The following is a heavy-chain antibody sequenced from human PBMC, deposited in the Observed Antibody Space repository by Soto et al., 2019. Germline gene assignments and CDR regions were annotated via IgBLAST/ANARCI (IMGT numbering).Heavy chain of an antibody. CDR2: IKFDGSEK. J-gene: IGHJ5*02. CDR3: VKDGGYCSSATCYSPRNHYFDA. CDR1: GFDFSVYW. Sequence: PVGSLRLSCAAPGFDFSVYWMSWVRQAPGKGPEWVANIKFDGSEKQYVDSVKGRFTISRDNARNSVFLQMNSLRAGDTAVYYCVKDGGYCSSATCYSPRNHYFDAWGQGTLVTVSS. V-gene: IGHV3-7*03. D-gene: IGHD2-2*01.